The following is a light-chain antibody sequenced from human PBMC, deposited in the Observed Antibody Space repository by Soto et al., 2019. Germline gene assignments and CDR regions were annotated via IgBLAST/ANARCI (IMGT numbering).Light chain of an antibody. CDR3: QQYHDSPMNT. CDR1: QSVRSTF. V-gene: IGKV3-20*01. Sequence: VLPQSPDTLSLSPGDRATLSCRASQSVRSTFLAWYQQKPGQAPRLLIYGASNRAAGIPERFSGSASGTEFTLTIRTREPDDSAVYYCQQYHDSPMNTFVQGTKPQIK. J-gene: IGKJ2*01. CDR2: GAS.